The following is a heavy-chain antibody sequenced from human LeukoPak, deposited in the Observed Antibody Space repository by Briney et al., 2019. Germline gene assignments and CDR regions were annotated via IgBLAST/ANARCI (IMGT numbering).Heavy chain of an antibody. J-gene: IGHJ4*02. Sequence: ASVKVSCKASGYTFTSYFMHWVRQAPGQGLEWMGIINPSGGSTSFAQKFQGRITVTRDTSTGTVYMELSSMRSEDTAVYYCARTSGSYYSHFDYWGQGTLVTVSS. CDR3: ARTSGSYYSHFDY. CDR1: GYTFTSYF. D-gene: IGHD1-26*01. CDR2: INPSGGST. V-gene: IGHV1-46*01.